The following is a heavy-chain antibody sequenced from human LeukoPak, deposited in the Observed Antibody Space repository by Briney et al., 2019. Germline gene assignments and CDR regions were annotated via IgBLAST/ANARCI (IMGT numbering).Heavy chain of an antibody. CDR1: GFTFSSYS. J-gene: IGHJ4*02. V-gene: IGHV3-21*01. Sequence: PGGSLRLSCAASGFTFSSYSMNLVRQAPGKGLEWVSSISSSSSYIYYADSVKGRFTISRDNAKNSLYLQMNSLRAEDTAVYYCARDYYDSSGYYRFDYWGQGTLVTVSS. D-gene: IGHD3-22*01. CDR2: ISSSSSYI. CDR3: ARDYYDSSGYYRFDY.